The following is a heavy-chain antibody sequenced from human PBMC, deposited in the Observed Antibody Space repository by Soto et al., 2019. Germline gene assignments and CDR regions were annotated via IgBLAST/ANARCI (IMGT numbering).Heavy chain of an antibody. D-gene: IGHD3-10*01. Sequence: GGSLRLSCAASGFTFSSYGMHWVRQAPGKGLEWVAVISYDGSNKYYADSVKGRFTISRDNSKNTLYLQMNSLRAEDTAVYYCAKAYGSGEVDYYGMDVWGQGTTVTVSS. CDR3: AKAYGSGEVDYYGMDV. V-gene: IGHV3-30*18. J-gene: IGHJ6*02. CDR2: ISYDGSNK. CDR1: GFTFSSYG.